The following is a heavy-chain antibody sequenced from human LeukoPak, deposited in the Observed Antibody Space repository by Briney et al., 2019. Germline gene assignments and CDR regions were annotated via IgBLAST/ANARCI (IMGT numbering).Heavy chain of an antibody. CDR3: ARDSEQWLVNWFDP. D-gene: IGHD6-19*01. J-gene: IGHJ5*02. Sequence: GASVKVSRKASGYTFTGYYMHWVRQAPGQGLEWMGWINPNSGGTNYAQKFQGRVTMTRDTSISTAYMELSRLRSDDTAVYYCARDSEQWLVNWFDPWGQGTLVTVSS. CDR1: GYTFTGYY. CDR2: INPNSGGT. V-gene: IGHV1-2*02.